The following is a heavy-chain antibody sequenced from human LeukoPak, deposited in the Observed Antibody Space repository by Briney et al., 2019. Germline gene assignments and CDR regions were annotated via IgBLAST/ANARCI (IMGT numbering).Heavy chain of an antibody. CDR1: GYTFTGYY. V-gene: IGHV1-2*02. CDR3: ARDRPDYDFWSGYYSSLLSFDY. CDR2: INPNSGGT. J-gene: IGHJ4*02. D-gene: IGHD3-3*01. Sequence: ASVKVSCKASGYTFTGYYMHWVRQAPGQGLEWMGWINPNSGGTNYAQKFQGRVTMTRDTSISTAYMELRSLRSDDTAVYYCARDRPDYDFWSGYYSSLLSFDYWGQGTLVTVSS.